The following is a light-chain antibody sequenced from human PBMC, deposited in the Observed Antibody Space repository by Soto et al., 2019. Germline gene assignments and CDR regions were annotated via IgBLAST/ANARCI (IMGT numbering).Light chain of an antibody. CDR1: SSDVGSYNL. V-gene: IGLV2-23*01. Sequence: QSALTQPASVSGSPGQSITISCTGTSSDVGSYNLVSWYQQHPGKAPKLMIYEGSKRPSGVSNRFSGSKSGNTASLTISGLQAADEAAYYCCSYAGSSTYVVFGGGTKVTVL. J-gene: IGLJ2*01. CDR3: CSYAGSSTYVV. CDR2: EGS.